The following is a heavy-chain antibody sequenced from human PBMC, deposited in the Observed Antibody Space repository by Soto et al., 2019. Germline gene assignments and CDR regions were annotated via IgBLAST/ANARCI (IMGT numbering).Heavy chain of an antibody. CDR2: ISAYNGNT. J-gene: IGHJ6*02. CDR1: GYTFTSYG. Sequence: ASVKVSCKXSGYTFTSYGISWVRQAPGQGLEWMGWISAYNGNTNYAQKLQGRVTMTTDTSTSTAYMELRSLRSDDTAVYYCAREQVHSSSWFSLAYYYYGMDVWGQGTTVTVSS. D-gene: IGHD6-13*01. CDR3: AREQVHSSSWFSLAYYYYGMDV. V-gene: IGHV1-18*04.